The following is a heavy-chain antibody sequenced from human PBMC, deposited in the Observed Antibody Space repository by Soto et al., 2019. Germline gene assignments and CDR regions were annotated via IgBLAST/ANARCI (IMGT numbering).Heavy chain of an antibody. V-gene: IGHV3-23*01. J-gene: IGHJ4*02. CDR3: AKEAIVVVVAATEGYFDY. D-gene: IGHD2-15*01. Sequence: GGSLRLSCAASGFTFSSYAMSWVRQAPGKGLEWVSAISGSGGSTYYADSVKGRFTISRDNSKNTLYLQMNSLRAEDTAVYYCAKEAIVVVVAATEGYFDYWGQGTLVTVSS. CDR2: ISGSGGST. CDR1: GFTFSSYA.